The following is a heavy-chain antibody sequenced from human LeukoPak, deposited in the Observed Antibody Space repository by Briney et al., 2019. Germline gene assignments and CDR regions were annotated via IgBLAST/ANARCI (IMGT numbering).Heavy chain of an antibody. CDR3: ASLSQYPSAWFDP. Sequence: GGSLRLSCAASGFTFSSYSMNWVRQAPGKGLEWVSSISSSSSYIYYADSVKGRFTISRDNAKNSLYLQMNSLRAEDTAMYYCASLSQYPSAWFDPWGQGTLVTVSS. V-gene: IGHV3-21*01. CDR2: ISSSSSYI. J-gene: IGHJ5*02. D-gene: IGHD2/OR15-2a*01. CDR1: GFTFSSYS.